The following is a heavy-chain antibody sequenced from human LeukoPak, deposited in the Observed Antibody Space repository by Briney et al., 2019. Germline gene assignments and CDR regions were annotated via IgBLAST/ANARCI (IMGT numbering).Heavy chain of an antibody. V-gene: IGHV4-39*01. J-gene: IGHJ4*02. CDR1: GGSISSSYY. D-gene: IGHD3-3*01. CDR2: IYYSGST. Sequence: PSETLSLTCTVSGGSISSSYYWGWIRQPPGKGLEWIGSIYYSGSTYYNPSLKSRVTISVDTSKNQFSLKLSSVTAADTAVHYCARLTSLFSYYDFWSGYYYFDYWGQGTLVTVSS. CDR3: ARLTSLFSYYDFWSGYYYFDY.